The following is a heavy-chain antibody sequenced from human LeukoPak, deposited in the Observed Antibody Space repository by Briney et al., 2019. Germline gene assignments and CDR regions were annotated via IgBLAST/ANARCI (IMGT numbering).Heavy chain of an antibody. CDR1: GYTFTGYY. CDR2: INPNSGGT. Sequence: ASVKVSCKASGYTFTGYYMHWVRQAPGQGLEWMGWINPNSGGTNYAQKFRGWVTMTRDTSISTAYMELSRLRSDDTAVYYCARERAVTTNWFDPWGQGTLVTVSS. V-gene: IGHV1-2*04. J-gene: IGHJ5*02. D-gene: IGHD4-17*01. CDR3: ARERAVTTNWFDP.